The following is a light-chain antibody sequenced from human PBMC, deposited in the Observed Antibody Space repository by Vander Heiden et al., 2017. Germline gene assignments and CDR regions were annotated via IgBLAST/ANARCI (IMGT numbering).Light chain of an antibody. CDR3: QQFDTSPLFT. V-gene: IGKV3-20*01. CDR2: GTS. J-gene: IGKJ3*01. Sequence: EVVLKQYPVTLSSFTGERATISCRASHRITSNYLAWYQQKPGQAPRLLIYGTSNRATGIPDRFTGSGSGTHFTLTISRLEPEDFAVYYCQQFDTSPLFTFGPGTTVDIK. CDR1: HRITSNY.